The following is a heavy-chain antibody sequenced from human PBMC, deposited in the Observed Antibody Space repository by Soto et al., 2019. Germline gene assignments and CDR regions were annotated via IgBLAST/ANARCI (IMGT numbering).Heavy chain of an antibody. CDR2: IYYTGTT. CDR1: GGAISSYT. Sequence: PSDTLSLTCTVSGGAISSYTCSWIRQPPGKGLECIGYIYYTGTTTYNPSIKSRVTISVDPSKNQFSLNLTSVSAADTAVYYCARLGGFYQSLDSWGQGTLVTVS. J-gene: IGHJ5*01. D-gene: IGHD3-22*01. CDR3: ARLGGFYQSLDS. V-gene: IGHV4-59*08.